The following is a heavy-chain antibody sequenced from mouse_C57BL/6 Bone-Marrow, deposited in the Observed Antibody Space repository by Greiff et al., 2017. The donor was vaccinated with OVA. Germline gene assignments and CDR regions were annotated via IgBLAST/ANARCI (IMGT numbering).Heavy chain of an antibody. CDR3: TPMSTTGYYYAMDY. D-gene: IGHD2-4*01. Sequence: EVQLQQSGAEPVRPGASVKLSCTASGFNIKDDYMHWVKQRPEQGLEWIGWIDPENGDTEYASKFQGKATITADTSANTAYLQLSSLTSEDTAVYYCTPMSTTGYYYAMDYWGQGTSVTVSS. CDR2: IDPENGDT. CDR1: GFNIKDDY. J-gene: IGHJ4*01. V-gene: IGHV14-4*01.